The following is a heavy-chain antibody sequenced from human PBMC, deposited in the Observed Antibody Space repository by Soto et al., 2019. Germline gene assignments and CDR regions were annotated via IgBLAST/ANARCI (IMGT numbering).Heavy chain of an antibody. D-gene: IGHD3-16*01. V-gene: IGHV4-31*03. CDR1: GCSISSRGYS. CDR2: ICSSGRT. CDR3: ARVGGINWFDP. J-gene: IGHJ5*02. Sequence: SDTLALTYSVSGCSISSRGYSWSWLRPHPGKGLEWTGYICSSGRTYYNPSLKSRVTISVDTSKNQFSLKLSSVTAADTAVYYCARVGGINWFDPWGQGTLVTVSS.